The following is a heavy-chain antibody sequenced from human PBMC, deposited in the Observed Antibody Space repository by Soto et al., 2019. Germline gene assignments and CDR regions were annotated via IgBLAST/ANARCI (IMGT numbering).Heavy chain of an antibody. CDR2: INHSGST. Sequence: SETLSLTCAVYGGSFSGYYWSWIRQPPGKGLEWIGEINHSGSTNYNPSLKSRVTISVDTSKNQFSLKLSSVTASDTAVYYCARGSATVTTDYWGQGTLVTVSS. J-gene: IGHJ4*02. CDR1: GGSFSGYY. D-gene: IGHD4-17*01. CDR3: ARGSATVTTDY. V-gene: IGHV4-34*01.